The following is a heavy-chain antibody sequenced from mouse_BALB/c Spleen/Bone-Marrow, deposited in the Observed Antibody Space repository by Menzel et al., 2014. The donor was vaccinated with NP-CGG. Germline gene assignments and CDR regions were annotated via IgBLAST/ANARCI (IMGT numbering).Heavy chain of an antibody. D-gene: IGHD1-2*01. J-gene: IGHJ2*01. Sequence: VKLMESGPGLVAPSQSLSITCTASGFSLTSYDISWIRQPPGKGLEWLGVIWTGGGTNYNSAFMSRLSISKDNSKSQVFLKMNSLQTDDTAIYYCVRHYYGYDFDYWGQGTTLTVSS. CDR3: VRHYYGYDFDY. CDR2: IWTGGGT. CDR1: GFSLTSYD. V-gene: IGHV2-9-2*01.